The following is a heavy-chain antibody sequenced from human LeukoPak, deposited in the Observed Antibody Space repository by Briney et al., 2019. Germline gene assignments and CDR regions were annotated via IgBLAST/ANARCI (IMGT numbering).Heavy chain of an antibody. D-gene: IGHD3-22*01. CDR2: IYYSGST. CDR3: ARLYRDSSGYYFDP. J-gene: IGHJ5*02. CDR1: GGSISSSSYY. V-gene: IGHV4-39*07. Sequence: SETLSLTCTVSGGSISSSSYYWGWIRQPPGKGLEWIGSIYYSGSTYYNPSLKGRVTISVDTSKNQFSLKLSSVTAADTAVYYCARLYRDSSGYYFDPWGQGTLVTVSS.